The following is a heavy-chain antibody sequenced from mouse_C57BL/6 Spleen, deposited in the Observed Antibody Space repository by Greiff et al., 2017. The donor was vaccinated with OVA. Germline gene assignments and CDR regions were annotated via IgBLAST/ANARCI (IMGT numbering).Heavy chain of an antibody. CDR2: INPGSGGT. D-gene: IGHD1-1*01. CDR1: GYAFTNYL. CDR3: ARGGYYGSSGAY. Sequence: QVQLQQSGAELVRPGTSVKVSCKASGYAFTNYLIEWVKQRPGQGLEWIGVINPGSGGTNYNEKFKGKATLTADKSSSTAYMPLSSLTSEDSAVYFCARGGYYGSSGAYWGQGTLVTVSA. V-gene: IGHV1-54*01. J-gene: IGHJ3*01.